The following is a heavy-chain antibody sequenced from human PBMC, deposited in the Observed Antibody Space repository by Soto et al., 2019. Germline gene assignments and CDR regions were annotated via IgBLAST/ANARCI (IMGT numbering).Heavy chain of an antibody. CDR3: AKDLGGTMIVVVPTNALDY. J-gene: IGHJ4*02. V-gene: IGHV3-53*01. CDR1: GVTVSSNY. CDR2: I. Sequence: GGSLRLSCAASGVTVSSNYMSWVRQAPGKGLEWVSVIYADSVKGRFTISRDNSKNTLYLQMNSLRAEDTAVYYCAKDLGGTMIVVVPTNALDYWGQGTPVTVSS. D-gene: IGHD3-22*01.